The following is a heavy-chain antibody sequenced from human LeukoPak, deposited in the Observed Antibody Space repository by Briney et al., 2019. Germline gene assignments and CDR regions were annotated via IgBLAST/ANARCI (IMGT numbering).Heavy chain of an antibody. CDR1: GFTFSSYA. Sequence: GGSLRLSCAASGFTFSSYAMHWVRQAPGKGLEYVSAISSNGGSTYYANSVKGRFTISRDNSKNTLYLQMGSLRAEDMAVYYCARSGHIWFGELLADYWGQGTPVTVSS. CDR2: ISSNGGST. D-gene: IGHD3-10*01. CDR3: ARSGHIWFGELLADY. J-gene: IGHJ4*02. V-gene: IGHV3-64*01.